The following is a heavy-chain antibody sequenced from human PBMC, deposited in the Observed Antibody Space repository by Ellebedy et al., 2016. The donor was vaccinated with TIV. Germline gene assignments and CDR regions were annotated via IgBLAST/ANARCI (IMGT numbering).Heavy chain of an antibody. J-gene: IGHJ4*02. CDR1: GLTFSSHA. V-gene: IGHV3-23*01. Sequence: GESLKISCAASGLTFSSHAMSLVRQAPGKGLEWVSSITESGGNTYYADSVKGRFTISRDNAKNTVYLQMNSLRAEDTAVYYCARDGSYDYGDYWGQGTVVTVSS. CDR3: ARDGSYDYGDY. CDR2: ITESGGNT. D-gene: IGHD2-2*01.